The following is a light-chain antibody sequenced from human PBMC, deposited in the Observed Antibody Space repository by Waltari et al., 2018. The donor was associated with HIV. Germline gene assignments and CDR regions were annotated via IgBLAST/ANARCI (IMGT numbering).Light chain of an antibody. CDR3: MQVLQTPYT. CDR1: QSLLHSNGEKY. J-gene: IGKJ2*01. V-gene: IGKV2-28*01. Sequence: DIVVTQSPLFLPVTPGEPASISCRSSQSLLHSNGEKYLDWYMQKPGQSPQLLIYLGSNRASGVPDRFSGSGSGTDFTLKISRVEAEDVAVYYCMQVLQTPYTFGQGTKLEIK. CDR2: LGS.